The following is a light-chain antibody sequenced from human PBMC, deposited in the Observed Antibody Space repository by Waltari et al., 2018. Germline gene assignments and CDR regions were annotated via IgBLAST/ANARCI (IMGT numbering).Light chain of an antibody. Sequence: QSVLTQPPSVSAAPGPRVTISCSGGSSNIGTNYVSWYRQFPGTAPKLLSYEDRERPSGIPGRFSGSKSGTSATLDITGLQAGDEADYYCGTWDSSLSGAVFGGGTHLTVL. CDR3: GTWDSSLSGAV. CDR2: EDR. CDR1: SSNIGTNY. V-gene: IGLV1-51*02. J-gene: IGLJ7*01.